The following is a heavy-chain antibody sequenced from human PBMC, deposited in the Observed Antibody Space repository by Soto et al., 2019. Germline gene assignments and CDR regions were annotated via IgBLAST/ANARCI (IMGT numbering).Heavy chain of an antibody. D-gene: IGHD2-2*01. V-gene: IGHV4-30-2*01. CDR1: GGSISSGGYS. CDR3: ARGPHIVVVPAVIYAPFDY. J-gene: IGHJ4*02. CDR2: IYHSGST. Sequence: PSETLSLTCAVSGGSISSGGYSWSWIRQPPGKGLEWIGYIYHSGSTYYNPSLKSRVTISVDRSKNQFSLKLSSVTAADTAVYYCARGPHIVVVPAVIYAPFDYWGQGTLVTVSS.